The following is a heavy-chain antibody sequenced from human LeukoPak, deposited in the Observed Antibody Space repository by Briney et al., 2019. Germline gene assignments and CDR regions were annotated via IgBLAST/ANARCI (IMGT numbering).Heavy chain of an antibody. CDR2: ISVGSGTI. CDR3: ARGRFSRSSNCFDP. J-gene: IGHJ5*02. V-gene: IGHV3-48*01. CDR1: GFTFSSFA. Sequence: GGSLRLSCAASGFTFSSFAMNWVRQASGKGLEWLSYISVGSGTIYYADSVKGRFTISRDNAKNSLYLQMNSLRAEDTAVYYCARGRFSRSSNCFDPWGQGTLVTVSS. D-gene: IGHD3-10*01.